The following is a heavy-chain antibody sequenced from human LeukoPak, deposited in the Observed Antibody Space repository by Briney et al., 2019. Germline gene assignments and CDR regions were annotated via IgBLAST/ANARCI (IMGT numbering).Heavy chain of an antibody. D-gene: IGHD2/OR15-2a*01. V-gene: IGHV3-7*01. CDR1: GFTFSSYW. Sequence: PGRSLRLSCAASGFTFSSYWMSWVRQAPGKGLEWVANIKQDGSEKYYVDSVKGRFTISRDNAKNSLYLQMNSLRADDTAVYYYPSDSFSRAHDLDFWGQGTLVTVSS. CDR2: IKQDGSEK. CDR3: PSDSFSRAHDLDF. J-gene: IGHJ4*01.